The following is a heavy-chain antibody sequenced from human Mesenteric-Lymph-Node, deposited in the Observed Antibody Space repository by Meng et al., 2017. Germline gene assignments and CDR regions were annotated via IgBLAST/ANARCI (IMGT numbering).Heavy chain of an antibody. Sequence: QVQLVQSGAEVKKPGASVKVSCKASEYTFTNYPIHWVRQAPGQRLECMGWINAGNGYTKYSQKFQGRVTITRDTSASTAYMELSSLRSEDTAVYYCATVGAEGVDYFDFWGQGTLVTVSS. CDR1: EYTFTNYP. V-gene: IGHV1-3*01. CDR3: ATVGAEGVDYFDF. CDR2: INAGNGYT. J-gene: IGHJ4*02. D-gene: IGHD1-26*01.